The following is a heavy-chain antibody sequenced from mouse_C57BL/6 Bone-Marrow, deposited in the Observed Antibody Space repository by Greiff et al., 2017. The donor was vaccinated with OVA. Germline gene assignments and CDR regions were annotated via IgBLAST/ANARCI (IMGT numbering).Heavy chain of an antibody. J-gene: IGHJ4*01. CDR3: AINWVYAMDY. CDR2: IWSAGSS. CDR1: GFSFTSYG. D-gene: IGHD4-1*02. Sequence: QVQLQQPGPGLVQPSPSLSITCTASGFSFTSYGVHWVRQSPGKGLEWLGVIWSAGSSDYYAAFISRLSISKDNSKNQVFFKMNSLQADDTAIYYCAINWVYAMDYWGQGTSVTVSS. V-gene: IGHV2-2*01.